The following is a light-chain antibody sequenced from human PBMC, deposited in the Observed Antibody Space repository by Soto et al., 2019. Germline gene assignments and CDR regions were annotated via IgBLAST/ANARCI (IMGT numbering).Light chain of an antibody. CDR2: GAS. J-gene: IGKJ1*01. CDR1: QSVSSSY. Sequence: EIVLTQSPGTLSLSPGERATLSCRASQSVSSSYLAWYQQKPGQAPRLRIYGASSRPTGIPDRFSGSGSGTDFTLTISRLEPEDFAVYYCQQYGSSPWTFGQGTKVEIK. CDR3: QQYGSSPWT. V-gene: IGKV3-20*01.